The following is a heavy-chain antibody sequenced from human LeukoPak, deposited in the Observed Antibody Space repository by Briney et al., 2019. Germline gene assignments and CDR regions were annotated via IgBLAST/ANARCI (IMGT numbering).Heavy chain of an antibody. J-gene: IGHJ4*02. Sequence: SETLSLTCTVSGGSISSSSDYWGWIRQPPGKGLEWIGSIYYSGSTYYNPSLKSRVTISVDTSKNQFSLKLSSVTAADTAVYYCARHPPGLYYDSSGYELDYWGQGTLVTVSS. D-gene: IGHD3-22*01. CDR3: ARHPPGLYYDSSGYELDY. CDR2: IYYSGST. CDR1: GGSISSSSDY. V-gene: IGHV4-39*01.